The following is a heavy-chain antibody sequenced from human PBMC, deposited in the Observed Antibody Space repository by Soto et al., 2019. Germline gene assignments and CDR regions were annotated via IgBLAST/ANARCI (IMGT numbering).Heavy chain of an antibody. D-gene: IGHD2-15*01. J-gene: IGHJ3*02. CDR2: IKSKTDGGTT. CDR1: GFTFSNAW. CDR3: TRGGVVVAATSLLI. V-gene: IGHV3-15*07. Sequence: GGSLRLSCAASGFTFSNAWMNWVRQAPGKGLEWVGRIKSKTDGGTTDYAAPVKGRFTISRDDSKNTLYLQMNSLKTEDTAVYYCTRGGVVVAATSLLIWGQGTMVTVSS.